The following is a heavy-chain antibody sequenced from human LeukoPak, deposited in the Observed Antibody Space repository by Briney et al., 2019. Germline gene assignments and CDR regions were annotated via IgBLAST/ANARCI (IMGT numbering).Heavy chain of an antibody. CDR2: IMPIFGTA. CDR3: STGYGDYYAFDI. J-gene: IGHJ3*02. CDR1: GGTFSSYA. D-gene: IGHD4-17*01. V-gene: IGHV1-69*05. Sequence: SVKVSCKASGGTFSSYAISWVRQAPGQGLEWMGGIMPIFGTANYAQKFQRRVTITTDESTSTAYIELSSLRSEDTAVYYCSTGYGDYYAFDIWGQGTMVTVSS.